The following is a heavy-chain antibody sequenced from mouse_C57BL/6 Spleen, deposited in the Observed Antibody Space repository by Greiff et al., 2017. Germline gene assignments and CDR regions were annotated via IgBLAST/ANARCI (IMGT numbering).Heavy chain of an antibody. J-gene: IGHJ2*01. CDR2: ISSGGDYI. V-gene: IGHV5-9-1*02. CDR3: TRNYYGSSYLYYFDY. CDR1: GFTFSSYA. D-gene: IGHD1-1*01. Sequence: EVKLEESGEGLVKPGGSLKLSCAASGFTFSSYAMSWVRQTPEKRLEWVAYISSGGDYIYYADTVKGRFTISRDNARNTLYLQMSSLKSEDTAMYYCTRNYYGSSYLYYFDYWGQGTTLTAAS.